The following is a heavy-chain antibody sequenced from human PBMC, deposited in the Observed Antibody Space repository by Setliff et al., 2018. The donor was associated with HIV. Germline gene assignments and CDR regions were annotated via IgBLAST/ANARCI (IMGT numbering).Heavy chain of an antibody. CDR3: ARDRTEFVDGGYYPYYFDS. Sequence: SETLSLTCIVSGASISSQYWSWIRQPAGEGLEWIGRVYSSGNTNYNPSFKSRVTMSVDTSKNQFSLNLNSVTAADTAVYYCARDRTEFVDGGYYPYYFDSWGQGTLVTVSS. D-gene: IGHD3-22*01. CDR2: VYSSGNT. J-gene: IGHJ4*02. CDR1: GASISSQY. V-gene: IGHV4-4*07.